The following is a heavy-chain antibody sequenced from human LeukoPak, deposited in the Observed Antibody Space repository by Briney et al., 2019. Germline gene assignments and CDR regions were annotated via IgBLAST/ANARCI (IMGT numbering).Heavy chain of an antibody. J-gene: IGHJ4*02. V-gene: IGHV4-59*08. CDR3: ARHGPYSSSWYGYFDY. D-gene: IGHD6-13*01. CDR2: IYHSGST. CDR1: GGSISGFY. Sequence: SETLSLTCTVSGGSISGFYWSWLRQPPGKGLEWIGHIYHSGSTNYNPSLKSRVTISVDTSKNQFSLKVSSLTAADTAVYYCARHGPYSSSWYGYFDYWGQGTLVTVSS.